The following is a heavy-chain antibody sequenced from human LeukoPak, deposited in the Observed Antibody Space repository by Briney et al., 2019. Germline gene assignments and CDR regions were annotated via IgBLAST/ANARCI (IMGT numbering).Heavy chain of an antibody. CDR2: IYYSGST. J-gene: IGHJ4*02. CDR3: ARAIFEFDY. Sequence: PSETLSLTCTVSGGSISSSSYYWGWIRQPPGKGLEWIGSIYYSGSTYYNPSLKGRVTISVDTSKNQFPLKLSSVTAADTAVYYCARAIFEFDYWGQGTLVTVSS. V-gene: IGHV4-39*01. CDR1: GGSISSSSYY. D-gene: IGHD3-3*01.